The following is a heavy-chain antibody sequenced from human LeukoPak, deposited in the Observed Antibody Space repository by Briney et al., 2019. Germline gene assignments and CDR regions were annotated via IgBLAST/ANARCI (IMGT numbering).Heavy chain of an antibody. D-gene: IGHD6-13*01. J-gene: IGHJ5*02. CDR2: IYYTGST. V-gene: IGHV4-59*01. CDR1: GGSISSYY. Sequence: SETLSLTCTVSGGSISSYYLSWIRQPPGKGLEWIGYIYYTGSTNYNPSLKSRVTISVDTSKNQFSLKLRSVTAADTAVYYCARAYSSSWYWFDPWGQGTLVTVSS. CDR3: ARAYSSSWYWFDP.